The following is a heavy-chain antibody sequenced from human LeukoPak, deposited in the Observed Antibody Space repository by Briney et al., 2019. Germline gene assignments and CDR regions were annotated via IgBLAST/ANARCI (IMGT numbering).Heavy chain of an antibody. CDR2: MNPNSSNT. Sequence: RASVKVSCKASGYTFTSYDINWVRQATGQGLEWMGWMNPNSSNTGYAQKFQGRVTMTRNTSISTAYMELSSLRSEDTAVYYCARATAMEPERYYYYYYMDVWGKGTTVTVSS. J-gene: IGHJ6*03. CDR1: GYTFTSYD. V-gene: IGHV1-8*01. D-gene: IGHD5-18*01. CDR3: ARATAMEPERYYYYYYMDV.